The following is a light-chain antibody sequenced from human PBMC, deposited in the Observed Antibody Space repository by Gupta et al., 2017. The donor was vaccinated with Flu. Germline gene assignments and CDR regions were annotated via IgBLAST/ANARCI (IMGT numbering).Light chain of an antibody. CDR2: EVS. J-gene: IGLJ1*01. CDR3: SSYTRSSTKV. CDR1: NNDIGPYNY. V-gene: IGLV2-14*01. Sequence: SITISCTGTNNDIGPYNYVSWYQQHPGKVPKLIIYEVSYRPSGVPKRFSGSKSGNTASLTISGLQPEDEADYYCSSYTRSSTKVFGDGTKVTVL.